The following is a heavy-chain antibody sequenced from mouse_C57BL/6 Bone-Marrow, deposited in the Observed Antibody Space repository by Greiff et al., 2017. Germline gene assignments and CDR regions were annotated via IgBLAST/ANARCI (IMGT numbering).Heavy chain of an antibody. CDR2: INPYNGGT. J-gene: IGHJ2*01. D-gene: IGHD2-3*01. CDR1: GYTFTDYY. CDR3: ARGDGYYPFDY. V-gene: IGHV1-19*01. Sequence: VQLQQSGPVLVKPGASVKMSCKASGYTFTDYYMNWVKQSHGKSLEWIGVINPYNGGTSYNQKFKGKATLTVDKSSSTAYMELNRLTSEYSAVYYCARGDGYYPFDYWGQGTTLTVSS.